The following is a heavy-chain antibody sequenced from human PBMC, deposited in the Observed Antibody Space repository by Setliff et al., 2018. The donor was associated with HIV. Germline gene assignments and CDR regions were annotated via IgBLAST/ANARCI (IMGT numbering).Heavy chain of an antibody. J-gene: IGHJ3*02. CDR2: MSYDGSHK. V-gene: IGHV3-30*04. Sequence: AYGFTFSSYAMHWVRQAPGKGPEWVAVMSYDGSHKHYADSVKGRFTISRDNSKNTLYLQMNSLRAEDTAVYYCARGGRGYYNDAFAIWGQGTMVTVSS. CDR3: ARGGRGYYNDAFAI. D-gene: IGHD3-22*01. CDR1: GFTFSSYA.